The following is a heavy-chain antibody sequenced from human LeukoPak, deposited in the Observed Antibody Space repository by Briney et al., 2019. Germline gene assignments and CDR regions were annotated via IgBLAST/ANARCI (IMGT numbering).Heavy chain of an antibody. CDR1: GFTLSSYW. J-gene: IGHJ5*02. CDR2: LNPDGSRK. V-gene: IGHV3-7*01. Sequence: GGSLRLSCAPAGFTLSSYWMTWVRQAPGEGVEWVANLNPDGSRKFYVDSVKGRFTISRDNAKNSLYLQMHSLRAEDTALYYCARDAYDDSSESWGQGTLVTVSS. CDR3: ARDAYDDSSES. D-gene: IGHD3-3*01.